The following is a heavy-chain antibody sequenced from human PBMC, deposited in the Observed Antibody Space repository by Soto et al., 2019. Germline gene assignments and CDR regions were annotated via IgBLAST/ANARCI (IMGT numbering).Heavy chain of an antibody. D-gene: IGHD1-20*01. J-gene: IGHJ4*02. CDR2: IYPGDSDT. CDR1: GYSFTTYW. Sequence: GESLKISCEGSGYSFTTYWIGWVRQMPGKGLEWMGIIYPGDSDTRYNPSFQGQITISVDQSISTAYLQWRSLKASDTAMYYCARSLTTTITGPAYWGQGTLVTVSS. V-gene: IGHV5-51*01. CDR3: ARSLTTTITGPAY.